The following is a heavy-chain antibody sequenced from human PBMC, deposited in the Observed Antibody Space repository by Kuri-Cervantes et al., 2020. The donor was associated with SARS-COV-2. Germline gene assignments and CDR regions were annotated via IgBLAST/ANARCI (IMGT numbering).Heavy chain of an antibody. CDR1: GFNFSRTD. J-gene: IGHJ4*02. CDR3: VIVDTAMVGFGDY. Sequence: GGSLRLSCAASGFNFSRTDMHWVRQAPGKGLEWVAVISHDGKNKKCIASGKGRFTISRDNSKNTLYLQMNSLRAEDTAVYYCVIVDTAMVGFGDYWGQGTLVTVSS. V-gene: IGHV3-30*03. D-gene: IGHD5-18*01. CDR2: ISHDGKNK.